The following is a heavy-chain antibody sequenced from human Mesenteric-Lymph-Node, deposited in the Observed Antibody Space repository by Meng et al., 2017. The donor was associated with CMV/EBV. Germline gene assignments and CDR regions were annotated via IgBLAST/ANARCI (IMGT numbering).Heavy chain of an antibody. Sequence: GGSLRLSCAASGFTFSSYGMHWVRQAPGKGLEWVAFIRFDGSNKYYADSVKGRFTISRDNSMHTLYLQMNSLRAEDAAVYYCEAPERDYWGQGTLVTVSS. CDR1: GFTFSSYG. CDR3: EAPERDY. CDR2: IRFDGSNK. J-gene: IGHJ4*02. V-gene: IGHV3-30*02.